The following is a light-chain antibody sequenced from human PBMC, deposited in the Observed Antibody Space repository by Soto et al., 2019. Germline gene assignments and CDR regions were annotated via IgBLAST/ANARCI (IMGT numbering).Light chain of an antibody. CDR1: QSVRSD. CDR3: QQYGSSLT. J-gene: IGKJ4*01. Sequence: EILMTQSPATLSVSPGEIATLSCRASQSVRSDLAWYQQTPGQAPRLLFFGASSRATGIPDRFSGSGSGTDFTLTISRLEPEDFAVYYCQQYGSSLTFGGGTKVDIK. CDR2: GAS. V-gene: IGKV3-20*01.